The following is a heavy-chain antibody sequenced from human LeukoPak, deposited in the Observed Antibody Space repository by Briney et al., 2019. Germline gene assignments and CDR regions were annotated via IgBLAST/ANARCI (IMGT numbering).Heavy chain of an antibody. CDR1: GFTFSSYW. CDR3: ALRYCSGGSCPTS. Sequence: GGSLRLSCAASGFTFSSYWMHWVRQAPGKGLVWVSRINSDGSSTSHADSVKGRFTISRDNAKNTLYLQMNSLRAEDTAVYYCALRYCSGGSCPTSWGQGTLVTVSS. D-gene: IGHD2-15*01. V-gene: IGHV3-74*01. J-gene: IGHJ4*02. CDR2: INSDGSST.